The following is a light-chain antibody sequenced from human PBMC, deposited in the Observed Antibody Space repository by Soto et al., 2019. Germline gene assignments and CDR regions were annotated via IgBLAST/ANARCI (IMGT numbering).Light chain of an antibody. CDR3: ATWDDILSGVV. J-gene: IGLJ2*01. CDR2: RND. V-gene: IGLV1-47*01. Sequence: QSVLTQPPSASGTPGQRVTISCSGSSSNIGSNYVYWYQQVPGTAPKLLIYRNDQRPSGVPDRFSGSKSGTSASLAISGLRSEDDADYYCATWDDILSGVVFGGGTKVTVL. CDR1: SSNIGSNY.